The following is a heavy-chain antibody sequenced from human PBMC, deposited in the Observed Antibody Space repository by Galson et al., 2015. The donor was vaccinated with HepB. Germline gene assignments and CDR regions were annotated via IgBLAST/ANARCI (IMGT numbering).Heavy chain of an antibody. Sequence: SLRLSCAASGFTFSSYAMHWVRQAPGKGLEWVAVISYDGSNKYYADSVKGRFTISRDNSKNTLYLQMNSLRAEDTAVYYCASDRNYYGSGSYPYYYYYGMDVWGQGTTVTVSS. J-gene: IGHJ6*02. CDR2: ISYDGSNK. CDR1: GFTFSSYA. D-gene: IGHD3-10*01. V-gene: IGHV3-30*04. CDR3: ASDRNYYGSGSYPYYYYYGMDV.